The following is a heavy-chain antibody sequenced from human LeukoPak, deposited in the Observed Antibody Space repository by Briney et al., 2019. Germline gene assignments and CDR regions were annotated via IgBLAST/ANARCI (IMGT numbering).Heavy chain of an antibody. Sequence: ASVKVSCKASGYTFTGYYMHWVRQAPGQGLEWMGWINPNSGGTNYAQKFQGRVTMTRDTSISTAYMELSRLRSDDTAAYYCARGGLRFLEWQPADAFDIWGQGTMVTVSS. CDR3: ARGGLRFLEWQPADAFDI. D-gene: IGHD3-3*01. CDR2: INPNSGGT. J-gene: IGHJ3*02. V-gene: IGHV1-2*02. CDR1: GYTFTGYY.